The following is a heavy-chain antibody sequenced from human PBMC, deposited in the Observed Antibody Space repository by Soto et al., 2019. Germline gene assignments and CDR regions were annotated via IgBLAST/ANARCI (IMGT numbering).Heavy chain of an antibody. J-gene: IGHJ4*02. Sequence: GGSLRLACAASGFTFSSYGMHWVRQAPGKGLEGVAVIWYDGSNKDYADSVKGRFTISRDNSKNTLYLQMNSLRVEDTAVYYCARELRYFDWLSPLDYWGQGTLVTLSS. CDR2: IWYDGSNK. D-gene: IGHD3-9*01. CDR3: ARELRYFDWLSPLDY. CDR1: GFTFSSYG. V-gene: IGHV3-33*01.